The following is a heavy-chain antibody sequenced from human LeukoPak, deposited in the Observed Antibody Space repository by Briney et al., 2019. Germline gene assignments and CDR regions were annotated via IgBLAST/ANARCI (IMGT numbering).Heavy chain of an antibody. D-gene: IGHD5-24*01. CDR2: IYNSGST. V-gene: IGHV4-59*01. CDR1: GGSISSYY. Sequence: KPSETLSLTCTVSGGSISSYYWSWIRQPPGKGLEWIGHIYNSGSTNYNSSLKSRVTISVDTSKNQFSLRLSSVTAADTAVYYCAREGRLRDSYPYWGQGSLVTVSS. J-gene: IGHJ4*02. CDR3: AREGRLRDSYPY.